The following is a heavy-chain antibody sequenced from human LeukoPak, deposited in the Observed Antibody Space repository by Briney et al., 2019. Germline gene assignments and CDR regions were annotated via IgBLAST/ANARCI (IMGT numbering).Heavy chain of an antibody. D-gene: IGHD4-17*01. J-gene: IGHJ4*02. CDR3: AKDHYGDFFGFDY. Sequence: PGGSLPLSCAASGFIFSNYVMHWVGQAPGKGLEWVAVISYDGSNKNYADYEKGRFTISRDNSKNTLYLQMNSLRAEDTAVYYCAKDHYGDFFGFDYWGQGALATDSS. CDR1: GFIFSNYV. CDR2: ISYDGSNK. V-gene: IGHV3-30*18.